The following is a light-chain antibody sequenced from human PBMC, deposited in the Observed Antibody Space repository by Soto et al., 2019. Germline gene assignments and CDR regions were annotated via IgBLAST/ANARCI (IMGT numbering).Light chain of an antibody. CDR2: AAS. V-gene: IGKV3-15*01. Sequence: EIVMTQSPATLSVSPGARAPLSCRASQSVSNKLVWYQQNPGQAPRLLIYAASTRATGIPARFSGSGSETEFTLTISSLQSEDFAVYYCQQRSNWPLTFGGGTRLEIK. J-gene: IGKJ5*01. CDR3: QQRSNWPLT. CDR1: QSVSNK.